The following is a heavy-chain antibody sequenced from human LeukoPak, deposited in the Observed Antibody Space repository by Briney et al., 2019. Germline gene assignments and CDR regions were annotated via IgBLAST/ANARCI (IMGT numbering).Heavy chain of an antibody. CDR2: ISSSSSTI. CDR1: GFTLSSYR. CDR3: ARDSLYGGYYYMDV. Sequence: GGSLRLSCVASGFTLSSYRMNWFRQAPGKGLEWVSYISSSSSTIYYADSVKGRFTISRDNAKNSLYLQMNSLRAEDTAVYYCARDSLYGGYYYMDVWGKGTTVTVSS. D-gene: IGHD4-23*01. V-gene: IGHV3-48*01. J-gene: IGHJ6*03.